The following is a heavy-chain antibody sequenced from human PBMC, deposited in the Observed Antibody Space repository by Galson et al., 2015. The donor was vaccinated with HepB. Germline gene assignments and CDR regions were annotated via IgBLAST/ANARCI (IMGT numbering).Heavy chain of an antibody. D-gene: IGHD3-10*01. V-gene: IGHV4-31*03. J-gene: IGHJ3*02. Sequence: TLSLTCTASGGSISSGGYYWSWIRQHPGKGLEWIGYIYYSGSTYYNPSLKSRVTISVDTSKNQFSLKLSSVTATDTAVYYCARFPRGSDAFDIWGQGTMVTVSS. CDR2: IYYSGST. CDR1: GGSISSGGYY. CDR3: ARFPRGSDAFDI.